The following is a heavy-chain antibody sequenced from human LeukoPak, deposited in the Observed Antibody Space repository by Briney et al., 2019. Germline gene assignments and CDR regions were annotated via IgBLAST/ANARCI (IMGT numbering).Heavy chain of an antibody. CDR2: ISNDGINK. D-gene: IGHD2-15*01. J-gene: IGHJ6*03. CDR1: GFTFSSYA. CDR3: ARHFVYCSGGSCYSDYYYYYMDV. Sequence: GGSLRLSCAASGFTFSSYAMHWVRQAPGKGLEWVALISNDGINKYYADSVKGRFTISRDNSKNTLYLQMNSLRGEDTAVYYCARHFVYCSGGSCYSDYYYYYMDVWGKGTTVTVSS. V-gene: IGHV3-30-3*01.